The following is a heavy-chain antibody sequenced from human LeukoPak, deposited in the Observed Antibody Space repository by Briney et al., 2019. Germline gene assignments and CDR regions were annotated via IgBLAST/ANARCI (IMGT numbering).Heavy chain of an antibody. CDR2: INHSGST. V-gene: IGHV4-34*01. J-gene: IGHJ4*02. CDR1: GGSISSYY. Sequence: SETLSLTCTVSGGSISSYYWSWIRQPPGKGLEWIGEINHSGSTNYNPSLKSRVTISVDTSKNQFSLKLSSVTAADTAVYYCARARLRLDYWGQGTLVTVYS. D-gene: IGHD4-17*01. CDR3: ARARLRLDY.